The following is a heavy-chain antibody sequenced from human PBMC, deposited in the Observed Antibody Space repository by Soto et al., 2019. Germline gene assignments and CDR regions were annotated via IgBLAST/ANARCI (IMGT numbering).Heavy chain of an antibody. CDR1: GFSLSVYGVR. V-gene: IGHV2-5*01. CDR2: IHWNDDK. J-gene: IGHJ5*02. CDR3: AHTKDSSGFLTS. Sequence: XVPTLVNPTQSLTLTCSFSGFSLSVYGVRVIWFRQPPGETLEWLALIHWNDDKRYSPYLKSRLTITKDTSKNQVVLTLTNLEPLDTGTYFCAHTKDSSGFLTSWGQGILVTVSS. D-gene: IGHD3-22*01.